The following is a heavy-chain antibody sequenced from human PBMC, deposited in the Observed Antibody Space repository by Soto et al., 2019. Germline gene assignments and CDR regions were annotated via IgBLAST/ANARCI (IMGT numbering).Heavy chain of an antibody. CDR1: GYTFTSYG. J-gene: IGHJ6*02. D-gene: IGHD5-18*01. CDR2: ISAYNGNT. V-gene: IGHV1-18*01. CDR3: ARDSDTAMVQVYYGMDV. Sequence: ASVKVSCKTSGYTFTSYGISWVRQAPGQRLEWMGWISAYNGNTNYAQKLQGRVTMTTDTSTSTAYMELRSLRSDDTAVYYCARDSDTAMVQVYYGMDVWGQGTTVTVSS.